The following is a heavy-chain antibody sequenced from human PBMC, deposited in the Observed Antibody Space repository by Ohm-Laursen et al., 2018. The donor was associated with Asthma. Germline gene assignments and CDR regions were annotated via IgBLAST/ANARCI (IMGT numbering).Heavy chain of an antibody. CDR2: ISGGGGST. D-gene: IGHD4-11*01. V-gene: IGHV3-23*01. CDR3: AREGYDYSNYYYYYGMDV. CDR1: GFTFSSYA. J-gene: IGHJ6*02. Sequence: SLRLSCTASGFTFSSYAMNWVRQSPGKGLGWVSAISGGGGSTDYAGSVRARFTISRDNSKNTLYLQMNSLRAEDTAVYYCAREGYDYSNYYYYYGMDVWGQGTTVTVSS.